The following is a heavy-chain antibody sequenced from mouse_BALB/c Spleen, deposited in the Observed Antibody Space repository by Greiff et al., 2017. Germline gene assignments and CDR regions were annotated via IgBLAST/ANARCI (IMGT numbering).Heavy chain of an antibody. Sequence: QVQLQQSGAELMKPGASVKISCKATGYTFSSYWIEWVKQRPGHGLEWIGEILPGSGSTNYNEKFKGKATFTADTSSNTAYMQLSSLTSEDSAVYYCARGGDDDDSGMDYWGQGTSVTVSS. CDR2: ILPGSGST. J-gene: IGHJ4*01. D-gene: IGHD2-4*01. CDR3: ARGGDDDDSGMDY. V-gene: IGHV1-9*01. CDR1: GYTFSSYW.